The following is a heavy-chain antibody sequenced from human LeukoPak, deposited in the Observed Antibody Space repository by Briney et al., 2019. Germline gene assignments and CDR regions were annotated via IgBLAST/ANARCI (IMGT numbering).Heavy chain of an antibody. CDR3: ARGTLTGDLDY. J-gene: IGHJ4*02. CDR2: IYYSGST. D-gene: IGHD7-27*01. Sequence: PSETLSLTCTVSGGSISSGDYYWSWIRQPPGKGLEWIGYIYYSGSTYYNPSLKSRVTISVDTSKNQISLKLSSVTAADTAVYYCARGTLTGDLDYWGQGTLVTVSS. CDR1: GGSISSGDYY. V-gene: IGHV4-30-4*01.